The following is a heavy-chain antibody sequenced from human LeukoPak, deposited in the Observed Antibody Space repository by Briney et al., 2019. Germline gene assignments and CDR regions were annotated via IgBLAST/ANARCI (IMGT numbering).Heavy chain of an antibody. CDR3: AANGYYTIEY. Sequence: SSETLSLTCAVSGDSMSSIDWWSWVRQPPGKGLEWIGEIHHTGSTNYNPSLKSRVTISVDKSKNQFSLNFNSMSAADSAVYYCAANGYYTIEYWGQGTLVTVSS. CDR1: GDSMSSIDW. V-gene: IGHV4-4*02. CDR2: IHHTGST. D-gene: IGHD1-26*01. J-gene: IGHJ4*02.